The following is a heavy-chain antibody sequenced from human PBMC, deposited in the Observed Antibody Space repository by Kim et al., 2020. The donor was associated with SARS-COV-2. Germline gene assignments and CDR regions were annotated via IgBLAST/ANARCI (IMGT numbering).Heavy chain of an antibody. J-gene: IGHJ4*02. Sequence: ASMKVSCKASGHNFTTYGIIWVRQAPGQGLEWMGWISANNANTKSAQNVQGRVTMTTDTSTDTTYMELRSLRSDDTAIYYCVSSYYDSSGYYDYWGQGTLVTVSS. CDR3: VSSYYDSSGYYDY. V-gene: IGHV1-18*01. CDR1: GHNFTTYG. D-gene: IGHD3-22*01. CDR2: ISANNANT.